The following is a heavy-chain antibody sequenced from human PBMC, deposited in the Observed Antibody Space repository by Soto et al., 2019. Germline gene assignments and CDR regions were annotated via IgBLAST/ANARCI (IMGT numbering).Heavy chain of an antibody. CDR3: ARDEASIAARRHYYYGMDV. CDR1: GGSISSSGYY. V-gene: IGHV4-39*02. Sequence: SETLSLTCTVSGGSISSSGYYWGWIRQPPGKGLEWVGSLYYSGNTYYNPSLKSRVTMSIDTSKSQFSLQLRSLTAADTAVYYCARDEASIAARRHYYYGMDVWGQGTTVTVSS. CDR2: LYYSGNT. J-gene: IGHJ6*02. D-gene: IGHD6-6*01.